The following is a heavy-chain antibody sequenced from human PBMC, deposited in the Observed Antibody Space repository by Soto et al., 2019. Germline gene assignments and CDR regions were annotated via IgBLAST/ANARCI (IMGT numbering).Heavy chain of an antibody. CDR2: ISGSGGST. Sequence: EVQLLESGGGLVQPGGSLRLSCAASGFTFSSYAMSWVRQAPGKGLEWVSAISGSGGSTYYADSVKGRFTISRDNSKNTLYLQMNSLRAEDTAVYYCAKDKVYYDSSGYNWFDPWGQGTLVTVSS. CDR1: GFTFSSYA. J-gene: IGHJ5*02. V-gene: IGHV3-23*01. D-gene: IGHD3-22*01. CDR3: AKDKVYYDSSGYNWFDP.